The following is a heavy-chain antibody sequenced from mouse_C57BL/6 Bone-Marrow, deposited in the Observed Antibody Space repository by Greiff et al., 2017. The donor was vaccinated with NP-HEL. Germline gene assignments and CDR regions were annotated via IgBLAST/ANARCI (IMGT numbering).Heavy chain of an antibody. CDR3: ARYRYYGSSYVWYFDV. CDR1: GYSFTDYN. V-gene: IGHV1-39*01. Sequence: VQLKQSGPELVKPGASVKISCKASGYSFTDYNMNWVKQSNGKSLEWIGVINPNYGTTSYNQKFKGKATLTVDQSSSTAYMQLNSLTSEDSAVYYCARYRYYGSSYVWYFDVWGTGTTVTVSS. D-gene: IGHD1-1*01. J-gene: IGHJ1*03. CDR2: INPNYGTT.